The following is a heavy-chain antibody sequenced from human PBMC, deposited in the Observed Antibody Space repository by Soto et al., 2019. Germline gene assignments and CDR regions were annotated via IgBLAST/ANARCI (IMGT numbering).Heavy chain of an antibody. D-gene: IGHD6-19*01. CDR1: GYTFTGYY. J-gene: IGHJ6*02. Sequence: ASVKVSCKASGYTFTGYYMHWVRQAPGQGLEWMGWINPNSGGTNYAQKFQGWVTMTRDTSISTAYMELSRLRSDDTAVYYCARGRDIAVAGAYYYYGMDVWGQGTTVTVSS. V-gene: IGHV1-2*04. CDR2: INPNSGGT. CDR3: ARGRDIAVAGAYYYYGMDV.